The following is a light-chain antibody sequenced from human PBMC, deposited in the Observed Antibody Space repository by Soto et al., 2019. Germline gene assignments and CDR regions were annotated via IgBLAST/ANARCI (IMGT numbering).Light chain of an antibody. CDR3: SSYTSSSTRV. Sequence: QSVLTQPASVSGSPGQSITISCAGASCDVGGYNYVSWYQQHPGKAPKLMIYDVSNRPSGVSNRFSASKSGNTASLTISGLQAEDEADYYCSSYTSSSTRVFGTGTKVTVL. CDR2: DVS. V-gene: IGLV2-14*03. CDR1: SCDVGGYNY. J-gene: IGLJ1*01.